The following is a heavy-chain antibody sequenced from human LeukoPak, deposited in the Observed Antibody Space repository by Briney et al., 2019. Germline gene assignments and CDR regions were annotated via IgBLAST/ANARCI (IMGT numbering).Heavy chain of an antibody. Sequence: TGGSLRLSRAASGFTFSSYEMNWVRQAPGKGLEWVSYISSSGSTIYYADSVKGRFTISRDNAKNSLYLQMNSLRAEDTAVYYCARESDFWSGYPILDYWGQGTLVTVSS. CDR3: ARESDFWSGYPILDY. J-gene: IGHJ4*02. V-gene: IGHV3-48*03. CDR1: GFTFSSYE. D-gene: IGHD3-3*01. CDR2: ISSSGSTI.